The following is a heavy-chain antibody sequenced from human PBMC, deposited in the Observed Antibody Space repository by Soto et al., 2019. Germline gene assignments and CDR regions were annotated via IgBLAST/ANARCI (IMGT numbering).Heavy chain of an antibody. CDR1: GFGFNDYA. CDR3: TKDRETGWFPDF. D-gene: IGHD6-19*01. CDR2: ISGGDT. V-gene: IGHV3-23*01. J-gene: IGHJ4*02. Sequence: EVQLLESGGDLVQPGGSLRLSCAASGFGFNDYALSWVRQAPGKGLEWVSTISGGDTYYADFVKGRFTISRDISKNTLYLQMDGLRAEDTAIYYCTKDRETGWFPDFWGQGTLVTVSS.